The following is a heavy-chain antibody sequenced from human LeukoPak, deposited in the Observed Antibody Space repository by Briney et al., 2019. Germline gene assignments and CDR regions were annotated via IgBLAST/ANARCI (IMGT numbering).Heavy chain of an antibody. V-gene: IGHV3-48*03. CDR1: GFTFSNYE. J-gene: IGHJ4*02. CDR2: ISSSGSDI. CDR3: AKDYGGSSPFDY. D-gene: IGHD4-23*01. Sequence: GGSLRLSCAASGFTFSNYEMHWVRQAPGKGLEWVSYISSSGSDIYYADSVKGRFTISRDNAKNSLYLHMNSLRAEDTAVYYCAKDYGGSSPFDYWGQGTLVTVSS.